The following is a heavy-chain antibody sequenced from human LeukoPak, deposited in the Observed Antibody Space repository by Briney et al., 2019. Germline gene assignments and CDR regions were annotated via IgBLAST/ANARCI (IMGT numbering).Heavy chain of an antibody. CDR3: ARPAAAGSSFDAFDI. CDR1: GYSFTGYW. D-gene: IGHD6-13*01. J-gene: IGHJ3*02. CDR2: IYPGDSDT. Sequence: GESLKISCKGSGYSFTGYWIGWVRQMPGKGLEWMGIIYPGDSDTRYSPSFQGQVTISADKSISTAYLQWSSLKASDTAMYYCARPAAAGSSFDAFDIWGQGTMVTVSS. V-gene: IGHV5-51*01.